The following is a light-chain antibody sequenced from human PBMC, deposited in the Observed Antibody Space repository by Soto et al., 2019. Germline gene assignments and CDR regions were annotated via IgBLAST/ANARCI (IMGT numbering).Light chain of an antibody. CDR2: GAS. CDR3: QQYNNWPES. Sequence: EIVMTQSPATLSVSPGERATLSCRASQRVSSNLAWYQQKPGQAPRLLIYGASTRATGIPGRFSGSGSGTEFTLTISSLQSEDFAVYYCQQYNNWPESFGQGTKVEIK. V-gene: IGKV3-15*01. CDR1: QRVSSN. J-gene: IGKJ1*01.